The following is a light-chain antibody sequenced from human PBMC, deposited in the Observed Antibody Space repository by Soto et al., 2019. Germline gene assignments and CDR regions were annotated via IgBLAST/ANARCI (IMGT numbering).Light chain of an antibody. Sequence: QSALTQPPSASGSLGQSVTISCTGTSSDVGGYNYVSWYQQLPGKAPKLIIYAVNKWPSGVPDRFSGSKSGNTASLTVSGLQAEDEANYSCSSSAGTSYIVFGSGTKVTVL. CDR1: SSDVGGYNY. J-gene: IGLJ1*01. CDR2: AVN. CDR3: SSSAGTSYIV. V-gene: IGLV2-8*01.